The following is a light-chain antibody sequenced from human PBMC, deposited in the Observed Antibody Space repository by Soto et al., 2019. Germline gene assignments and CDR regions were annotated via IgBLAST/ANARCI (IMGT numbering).Light chain of an antibody. CDR2: GAS. V-gene: IGKV3-20*01. CDR1: QSVSSSY. CDR3: QQYGSSRT. Sequence: EIVLTQSPGTLSLSPGERATLSCRASQSVSSSYLAWYQQKPGQAHRLLIYGASSRATGIPDRFSGSGSGTAFTLTIIRLEPEASAVYYCQQYGSSRTFGQGNKVEIK. J-gene: IGKJ1*01.